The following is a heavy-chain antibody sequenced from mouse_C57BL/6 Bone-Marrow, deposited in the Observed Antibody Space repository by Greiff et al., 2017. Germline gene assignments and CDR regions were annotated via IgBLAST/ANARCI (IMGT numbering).Heavy chain of an antibody. J-gene: IGHJ2*01. Sequence: QVQLQQSGPELVKPGASVKISCKASGYTFTDYYINWVKQRPGQGLAWIGWIFPGSGSTYYNEQFKGKATLTVDKSSSTAYMLLRSLTSEDSAVYFCSRSYAYYFDYWGQGTTLTVSS. D-gene: IGHD2-10*02. CDR1: GYTFTDYY. V-gene: IGHV1-75*01. CDR3: SRSYAYYFDY. CDR2: IFPGSGST.